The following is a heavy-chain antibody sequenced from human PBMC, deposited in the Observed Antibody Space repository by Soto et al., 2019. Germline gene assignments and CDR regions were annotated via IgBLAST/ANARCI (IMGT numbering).Heavy chain of an antibody. CDR3: ARVYCSGGSCYHLDY. Sequence: SETLSLTCTVSGCSISSGGYYWSWIRQHPGKGLEWIGYIYYSGSTYYNPSLKSRVTISVDTSKNQFSLKLSSVTAEDTAVYYCARVYCSGGSCYHLDYWGQGTLVTVSS. CDR2: IYYSGST. D-gene: IGHD2-15*01. J-gene: IGHJ4*02. CDR1: GCSISSGGYY. V-gene: IGHV4-31*03.